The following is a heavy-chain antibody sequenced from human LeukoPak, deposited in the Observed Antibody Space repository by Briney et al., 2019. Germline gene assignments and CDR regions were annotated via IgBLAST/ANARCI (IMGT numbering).Heavy chain of an antibody. CDR2: IYYSGST. CDR1: GGSISSSSYY. J-gene: IGHJ4*02. Sequence: PSETLSLTCTVSGGSISSSSYYWGWIRQPPGKGPEWIGSIYYSGSTYYNPSLKSRVTISVDTSKNQFSLKLSSVTAADTAVYYCARTPQPGYDSSGLDYWGQGTLVTVSS. V-gene: IGHV4-39*07. D-gene: IGHD3-22*01. CDR3: ARTPQPGYDSSGLDY.